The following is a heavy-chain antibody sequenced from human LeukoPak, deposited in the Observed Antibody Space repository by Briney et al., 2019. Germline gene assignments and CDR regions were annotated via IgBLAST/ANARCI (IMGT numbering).Heavy chain of an antibody. Sequence: GGSQTLSCPPSGFISSIFAMRWVRQAPGGGLEYVSAIRTNGAHTYRAATVKGRFAISRDNSKNTLFLQMSSLRAEDTAVYYCVLYGASGGDYSYYRLDGWGQGTTVTVSS. J-gene: IGHJ6*02. CDR2: IRTNGAHT. CDR1: GFISSIFA. V-gene: IGHV3-64D*06. D-gene: IGHD3-22*01. CDR3: VLYGASGGDYSYYRLDG.